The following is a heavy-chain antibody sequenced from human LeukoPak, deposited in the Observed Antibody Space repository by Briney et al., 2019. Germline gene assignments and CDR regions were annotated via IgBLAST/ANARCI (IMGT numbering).Heavy chain of an antibody. CDR2: ISYDAISK. V-gene: IGHV3-30*04. D-gene: IGHD3-3*01. J-gene: IGHJ4*02. CDR1: GFSFSSYT. CDR3: ARSSFFGVVPYDY. Sequence: GGSLRLSCAASGFSFSSYTMNWVRQAPGKGLEWVALISYDAISKYSADSVKGRFTISRDDSKNTLYLQMSSLRPEDTPVYYCARSSFFGVVPYDYWGQGTLVTVSS.